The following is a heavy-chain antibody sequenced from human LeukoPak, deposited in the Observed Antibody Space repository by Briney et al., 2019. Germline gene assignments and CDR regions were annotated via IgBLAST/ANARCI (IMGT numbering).Heavy chain of an antibody. D-gene: IGHD2-15*01. V-gene: IGHV3-20*04. CDR2: INWNGGST. CDR3: ARDRVVVATTTPPYWYFDL. J-gene: IGHJ2*01. Sequence: GGSLRLSCAASGFTLDDYGMSWVRQAPGKGLEWVSGINWNGGSTGYVDSVKGRFTISRDNAKNSLFLHMNSLRVEDTALYYCARDRVVVATTTPPYWYFDLWGRGARVTVSS. CDR1: GFTLDDYG.